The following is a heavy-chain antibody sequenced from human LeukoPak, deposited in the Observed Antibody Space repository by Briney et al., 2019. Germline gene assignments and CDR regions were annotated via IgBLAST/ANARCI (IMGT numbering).Heavy chain of an antibody. J-gene: IGHJ5*02. D-gene: IGHD2-15*01. V-gene: IGHV3-21*01. Sequence: GGSLRLSCAASGFTFSSHGMNWVRQAPGKGLEWVSSISTSSSYIYYADSVRGRFTISRDNAKNSLYLQMNSLRAEDTAVYSCARGADGVSSNSRGWFDPWGQGTLVTVSS. CDR2: ISTSSSYI. CDR3: ARGADGVSSNSRGWFDP. CDR1: GFTFSSHG.